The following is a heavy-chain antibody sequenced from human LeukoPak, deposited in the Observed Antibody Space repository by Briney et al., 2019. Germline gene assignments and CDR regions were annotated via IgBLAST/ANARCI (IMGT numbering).Heavy chain of an antibody. CDR3: ATTVTTEPNDY. J-gene: IGHJ4*02. V-gene: IGHV3-21*01. Sequence: GGSLRLSCAASGFTFSSYSMNWVRQAPGKGLEWVSSISSSSSYIYYADSVKGRFTISRDNAENSLYLQMNSLRAEDTAVYYCATTVTTEPNDYWGQGTLVTVSS. D-gene: IGHD4-17*01. CDR1: GFTFSSYS. CDR2: ISSSSSYI.